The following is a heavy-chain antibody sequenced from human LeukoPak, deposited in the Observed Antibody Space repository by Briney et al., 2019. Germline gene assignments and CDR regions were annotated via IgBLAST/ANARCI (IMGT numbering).Heavy chain of an antibody. Sequence: PSETLSLTCTVSGGSISSYYWSWIRQPPGKGLEWIGYIYYSGSTNYNPSLKSRVTISVDTSKNQFSLKLSSVTAADTAVYYCARGRYGSPPFDYWGQGTLVTVSS. J-gene: IGHJ4*02. CDR2: IYYSGST. CDR3: ARGRYGSPPFDY. D-gene: IGHD3-10*01. V-gene: IGHV4-59*01. CDR1: GGSISSYY.